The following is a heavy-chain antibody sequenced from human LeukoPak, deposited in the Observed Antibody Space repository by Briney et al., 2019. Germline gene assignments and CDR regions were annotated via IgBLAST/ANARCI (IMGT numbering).Heavy chain of an antibody. V-gene: IGHV3-21*01. D-gene: IGHD3-10*01. CDR3: AREDELNYGSGSYYPSEIFDY. CDR1: GFTFSSYS. J-gene: IGHJ4*02. CDR2: ISSSSSYI. Sequence: KPGGSLRLSCAASGFTFSSYSMNWVRQAPGKGLEWVSSISSSSSYIYYADSVKGRFTISRDNAKNSLYLQMNSLRAEDTAVYYCAREDELNYGSGSYYPSEIFDYWGQGTLVTVSS.